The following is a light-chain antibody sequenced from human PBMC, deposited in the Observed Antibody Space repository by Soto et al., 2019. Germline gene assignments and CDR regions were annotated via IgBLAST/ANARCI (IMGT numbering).Light chain of an antibody. Sequence: EIVMTQSPATLSVSPGERAALSCRASQSVSSNLAWYQQKPGQAPRLLIYDASTRATGIPARFSGSGSGTKFTLNISSLQSEDFAIYYCQQYNDWPRTFGQGTKVDIK. V-gene: IGKV3-15*01. CDR2: DAS. J-gene: IGKJ1*01. CDR3: QQYNDWPRT. CDR1: QSVSSN.